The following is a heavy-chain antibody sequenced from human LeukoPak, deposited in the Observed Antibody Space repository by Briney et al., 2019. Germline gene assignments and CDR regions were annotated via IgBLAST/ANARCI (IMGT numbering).Heavy chain of an antibody. CDR3: ARDRRAASSIFDF. D-gene: IGHD6-13*01. Sequence: SETLSLTCTVSGDSISTYYGSWIRQPPGKGLEWIGNIYYSGSPNYNPSLKSRVTLSIDTSKTQFSLQLSSVTAADTGVYYCARDRRAASSIFDFWGQGPL. J-gene: IGHJ4*02. CDR2: IYYSGSP. CDR1: GDSISTYY. V-gene: IGHV4-59*01.